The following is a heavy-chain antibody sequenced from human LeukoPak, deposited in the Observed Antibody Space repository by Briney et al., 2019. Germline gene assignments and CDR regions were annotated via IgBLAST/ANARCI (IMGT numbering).Heavy chain of an antibody. J-gene: IGHJ3*02. Sequence: PGGSLRLSCAASGFTFSSYAMSWVRRAPGKGLEWVSTISGSGGSTYYADSVKGRFTISRDNSKNTLYLQMNTLRAEDTAVYYCAKTYMWSIDAFHIWGQGTMVTVSS. V-gene: IGHV3-23*01. CDR3: AKTYMWSIDAFHI. CDR2: ISGSGGST. D-gene: IGHD2-8*02. CDR1: GFTFSSYA.